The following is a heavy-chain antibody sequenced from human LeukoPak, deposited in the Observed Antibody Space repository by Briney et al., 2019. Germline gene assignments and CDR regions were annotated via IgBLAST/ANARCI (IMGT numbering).Heavy chain of an antibody. V-gene: IGHV4-4*07. CDR1: GGAIRSHY. J-gene: IGHJ4*02. CDR3: ARVDLRAAYFDY. D-gene: IGHD2-21*01. Sequence: SETLSLTCTVSGGAIRSHYWNWIRQPAGKGLEWIGRIYSSGYTNDNPFLKSRITMSVDMSKNQFSLKLSSVTAADTAVYYCARVDLRAAYFDYWGQGTLVTVSS. CDR2: IYSSGYT.